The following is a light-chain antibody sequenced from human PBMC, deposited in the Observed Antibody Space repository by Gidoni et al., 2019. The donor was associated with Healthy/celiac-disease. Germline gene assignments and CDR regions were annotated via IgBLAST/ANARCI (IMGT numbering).Light chain of an antibody. CDR3: QQYNNWPRT. V-gene: IGKV3-15*01. J-gene: IGKJ1*01. Sequence: EIVMTQSPATLSVSPGERATLSCRASQSVSSNLAWYQQKPGQAPRLLSYGASTRATGIPARFSVSVSGTEFTLTISSLQSEDFAVYYCQQYNNWPRTFGQGTKVEIK. CDR2: GAS. CDR1: QSVSSN.